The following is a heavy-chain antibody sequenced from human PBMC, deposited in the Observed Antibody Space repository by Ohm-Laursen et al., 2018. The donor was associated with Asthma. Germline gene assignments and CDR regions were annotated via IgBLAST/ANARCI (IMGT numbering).Heavy chain of an antibody. J-gene: IGHJ4*02. D-gene: IGHD3-22*01. CDR2: IYHSGIT. V-gene: IGHV4-4*02. CDR1: GGSISSTNW. Sequence: SETLSLTCPVSGGSISSTNWWSWVRQSPGKGPEWIGKIYHSGITYYNPSLKSRVTISVDKSKNQFSLNLSSVTAADTAVYYCVRDDYDNRGYSLDYWGRGILVTVSS. CDR3: VRDDYDNRGYSLDY.